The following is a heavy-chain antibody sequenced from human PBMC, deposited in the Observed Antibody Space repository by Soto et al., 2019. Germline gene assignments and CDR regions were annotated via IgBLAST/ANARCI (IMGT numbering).Heavy chain of an antibody. J-gene: IGHJ5*01. CDR2: IGGSGTNT. Sequence: GSLRLSSAASTFTLSSYVMNWVRQAPGKGLEWVSGIGGSGTNTYYADSVKGRFTISRDNSKNTMYLQMNSLRAEDTAIYFCAKGWLDFWGQGTLVTVSS. CDR3: AKGWLDF. V-gene: IGHV3-23*01. CDR1: TFTLSSYV.